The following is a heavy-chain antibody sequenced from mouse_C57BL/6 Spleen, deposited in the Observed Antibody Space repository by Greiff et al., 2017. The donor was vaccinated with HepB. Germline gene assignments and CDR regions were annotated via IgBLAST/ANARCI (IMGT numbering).Heavy chain of an antibody. CDR3: ARWNYGYDVWDY. CDR1: GYSITSGYY. CDR2: ISYDGSN. J-gene: IGHJ2*01. D-gene: IGHD2-2*01. Sequence: ESGPGLVKPSQSLSLTCSVTGYSITSGYYWNWIRQFPGNKLEWMGYISYDGSNNYNPSLKNRISITRDTSKNQFFLKLNSVTTEDTATYDCARWNYGYDVWDYWGQGTTLTVSS. V-gene: IGHV3-6*01.